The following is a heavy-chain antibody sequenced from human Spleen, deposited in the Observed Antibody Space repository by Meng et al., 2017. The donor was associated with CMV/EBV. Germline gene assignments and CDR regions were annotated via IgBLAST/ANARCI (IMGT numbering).Heavy chain of an antibody. J-gene: IGHJ4*02. CDR2: IVPFFGAP. V-gene: IGHV1-69*05. CDR3: ASSYYYDSSGYVYFDF. Sequence: SVKVSCKASGYTFTGYYMHWVRQAPGQGLEWMGGIVPFFGAPKYAQKFQGRITITTDEFTTTAYMELSSLRSEDTAVYYCASSYYYDSSGYVYFDFWGQGTLVTVSS. CDR1: GYTFTGYY. D-gene: IGHD3-22*01.